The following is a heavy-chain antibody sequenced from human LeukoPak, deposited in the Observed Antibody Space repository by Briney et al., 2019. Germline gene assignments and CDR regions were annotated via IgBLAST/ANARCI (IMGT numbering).Heavy chain of an antibody. J-gene: IGHJ4*02. CDR3: AKWRGGYPYYFDY. D-gene: IGHD3-22*01. V-gene: IGHV3-30*02. Sequence: QPGGSLRLSCAASGFTFSSYGMHWVRQAPGKGLEWVAFIRYDGSNKYYADSVKGRFAISRDNSKNTLYLQMNSLRAEDTAVYYCAKWRGGYPYYFDYWGQGTLVTVSS. CDR2: IRYDGSNK. CDR1: GFTFSSYG.